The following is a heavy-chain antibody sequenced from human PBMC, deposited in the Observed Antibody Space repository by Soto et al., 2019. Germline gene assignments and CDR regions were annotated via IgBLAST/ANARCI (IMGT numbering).Heavy chain of an antibody. D-gene: IGHD3-10*01. Sequence: PSETLSLTCTVSGGSISSYYWSWIRQPPGKGLEWIGYIYYSGSTNYNPSLKSRVTISVDTSKNQFSLKLSSVTAADTAVYYCARLHRSMVRETGNYYYYYMDVWGKGTTVTVSS. CDR3: ARLHRSMVRETGNYYYYYMDV. CDR1: GGSISSYY. V-gene: IGHV4-59*01. CDR2: IYYSGST. J-gene: IGHJ6*03.